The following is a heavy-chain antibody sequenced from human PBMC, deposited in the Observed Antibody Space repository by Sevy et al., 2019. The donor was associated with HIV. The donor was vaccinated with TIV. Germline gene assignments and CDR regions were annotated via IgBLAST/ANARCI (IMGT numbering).Heavy chain of an antibody. Sequence: GGSLRLSCAASGFTFSSYWMSWVRQAPGKGLEWVANIKQDGSEKYYVDSVKGRFTISRDNAKNSLYLQMNSLRAEDTAGYYCAREAPQHYDSSGYFTPYFDYWGQGTLVTVSS. CDR1: GFTFSSYW. CDR2: IKQDGSEK. CDR3: AREAPQHYDSSGYFTPYFDY. D-gene: IGHD3-22*01. J-gene: IGHJ4*02. V-gene: IGHV3-7*03.